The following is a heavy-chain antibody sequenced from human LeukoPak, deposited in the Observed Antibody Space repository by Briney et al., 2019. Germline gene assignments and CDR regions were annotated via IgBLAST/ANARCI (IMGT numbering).Heavy chain of an antibody. J-gene: IGHJ6*02. D-gene: IGHD3-22*01. CDR3: ARDQTLYYDSSGYYYRYYGMDV. Sequence: PGGSLRLSCAASGFTFSSYEMNWVRQAPGKGLEWVSYISSSGSTTYYADSVKGRFTISRDNAKNSLYLQMNSLRAEDTAVYYCARDQTLYYDSSGYYYRYYGMDVWGQGTTVTVSS. CDR1: GFTFSSYE. CDR2: ISSSGSTT. V-gene: IGHV3-48*03.